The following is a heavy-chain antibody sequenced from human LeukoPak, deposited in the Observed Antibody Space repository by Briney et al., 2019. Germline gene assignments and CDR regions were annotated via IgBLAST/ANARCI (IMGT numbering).Heavy chain of an antibody. Sequence: GGSLRLSCAASGFTFSTYAVSWVRQAPGKGLEWVSCISSTSNYIFYADSVKGRFTISRDNSKNTLYLQMNSLRAEDTAVYYCARFRNAFDIWGQGTMVTVSS. J-gene: IGHJ3*02. CDR1: GFTFSTYA. V-gene: IGHV3-21*01. CDR3: ARFRNAFDI. CDR2: ISSTSNYI.